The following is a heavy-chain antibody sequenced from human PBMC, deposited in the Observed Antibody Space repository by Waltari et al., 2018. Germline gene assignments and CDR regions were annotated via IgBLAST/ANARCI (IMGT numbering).Heavy chain of an antibody. CDR1: GGSISSYY. J-gene: IGHJ4*02. Sequence: QVQLQESGPGLVKPSETLSLTCTVSGGSISSYYWSWLRQPPGKGLEWIGYIYYSGSTNYNPSLKSRVTISVDTSKNQFSLKLSSVTAADTAVYYCARASRFRWLYPNWGQGTLVTVSS. CDR3: ARASRFRWLYPN. V-gene: IGHV4-59*01. D-gene: IGHD3-22*01. CDR2: IYYSGST.